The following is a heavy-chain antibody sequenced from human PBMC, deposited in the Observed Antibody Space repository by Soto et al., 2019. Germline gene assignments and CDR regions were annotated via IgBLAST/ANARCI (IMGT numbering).Heavy chain of an antibody. V-gene: IGHV1-3*01. CDR2: INAGDDST. J-gene: IGHJ5*02. CDR1: GYNFTNYA. D-gene: IGHD3-9*01. Sequence: QFQLVQSGAEVKKPGASVKVYCKASGYNFTNYAMHWVRQAPGQGLEWMGWINAGDDSTKYSQRFQGRVTITRDTSASTVYMELSSLRSEDTAVCYCTRAALRYHNWFDPWGQGPLVCVSS. CDR3: TRAALRYHNWFDP.